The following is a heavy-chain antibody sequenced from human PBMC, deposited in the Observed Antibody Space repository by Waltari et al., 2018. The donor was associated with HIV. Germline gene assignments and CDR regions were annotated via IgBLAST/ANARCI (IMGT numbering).Heavy chain of an antibody. J-gene: IGHJ4*03. CDR2: IWYDGGNE. CDR1: GFVFNHLG. D-gene: IGHD1-20*01. Sequence: QVQLAEAGGGVVQHGGCLSRTCVASGFVFNHLGMHWVGQKPGKGLEWVAAIWYDGGNEYYADSVKGRFTISRDNSKNTLYLQMNSLRAEDTAVYYCARDWTITATTRVDFWGPGTLVTVSS. CDR3: ARDWTITATTRVDF. V-gene: IGHV3-33*01.